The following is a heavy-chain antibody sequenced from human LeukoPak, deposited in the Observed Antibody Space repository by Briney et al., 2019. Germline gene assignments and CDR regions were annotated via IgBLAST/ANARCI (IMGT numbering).Heavy chain of an antibody. Sequence: SETLSLTCTVSGGSISSYYWSWIRQPPGKGLDWIGYIYYSGSTNYNPSLKSRGTISVDTSKNQFSVNLGSLTPADTGLDYCVRAVPYYDFLSGYPHHYYYYYYMDVWGKGTTVTVSS. J-gene: IGHJ6*03. CDR2: IYYSGST. D-gene: IGHD3-3*01. CDR3: VRAVPYYDFLSGYPHHYYYYYYMDV. V-gene: IGHV4-59*01. CDR1: GGSISSYY.